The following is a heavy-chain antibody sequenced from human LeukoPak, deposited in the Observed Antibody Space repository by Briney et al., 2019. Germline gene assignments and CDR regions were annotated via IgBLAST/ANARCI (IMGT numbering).Heavy chain of an antibody. Sequence: PGGSLRLSCAASGFTFSSYGMHWVRQAPGKGPEWVAFIRYDGSNKYYADSVKGRFTISRDNSKNTLYLQMNSLRAEDTAVYYCAKAAVTTFLYYYYYMDVWGKGTTVTVSS. V-gene: IGHV3-30*02. CDR2: IRYDGSNK. J-gene: IGHJ6*03. CDR1: GFTFSSYG. D-gene: IGHD4-11*01. CDR3: AKAAVTTFLYYYYYMDV.